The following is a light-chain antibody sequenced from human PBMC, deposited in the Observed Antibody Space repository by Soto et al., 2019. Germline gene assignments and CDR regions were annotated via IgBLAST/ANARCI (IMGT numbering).Light chain of an antibody. V-gene: IGLV3-21*02. Sequence: SYELTQPPSLSVAPGQTARISCGGHNIGRKSVHWYQQKPGQAPVLVVYADNDRPSGIPERFSGSNSGNTATLTISRVAAGDEADYYCQVWDSDSDHVIFGGGTKLTVL. CDR3: QVWDSDSDHVI. CDR1: NIGRKS. CDR2: ADN. J-gene: IGLJ2*01.